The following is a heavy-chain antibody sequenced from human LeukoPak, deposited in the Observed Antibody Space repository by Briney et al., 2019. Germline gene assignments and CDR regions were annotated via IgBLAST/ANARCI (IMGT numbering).Heavy chain of an antibody. CDR1: GFTFSSYS. Sequence: GGSLGLSCAASGFTFSSYSMNWVRQAPGKGLEWVSSISSSSSYIYYADSVKGRFTISRDNAKNSLYLQMNSLRAEDTAVYYCATTHCSSTSCWNGDFDYWGQGTLVTVSS. CDR3: ATTHCSSTSCWNGDFDY. V-gene: IGHV3-21*01. CDR2: ISSSSSYI. J-gene: IGHJ4*02. D-gene: IGHD2-2*01.